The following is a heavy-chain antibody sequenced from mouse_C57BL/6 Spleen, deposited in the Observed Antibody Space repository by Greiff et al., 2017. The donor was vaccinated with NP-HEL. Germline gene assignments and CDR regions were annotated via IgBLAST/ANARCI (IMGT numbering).Heavy chain of an antibody. J-gene: IGHJ2*01. D-gene: IGHD2-4*01. CDR2: INPSNGGT. CDR3: ARFPYDYDKDYFDD. Sequence: QVQLQQPGTELVKPGASVKLSCKASGYTFTSYWMHWVKQRPGQGLEWIGNINPSNGGTNYNEKFKSKATLTVDKSSSTAYMQLSSLTSEDSAVYYCARFPYDYDKDYFDDWGQGTTLTVSS. CDR1: GYTFTSYW. V-gene: IGHV1-53*01.